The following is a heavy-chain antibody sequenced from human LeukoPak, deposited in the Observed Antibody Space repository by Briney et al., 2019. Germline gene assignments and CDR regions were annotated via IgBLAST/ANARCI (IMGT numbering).Heavy chain of an antibody. CDR1: GFTFIDYD. CDR3: ARGDSGSYYSGDY. J-gene: IGHJ4*02. D-gene: IGHD1-26*01. CDR2: IGIRGDT. Sequence: GGSLRLSCAASGFTFIDYDMHWVRQVIGKGLEWVSAIGIRGDTHYSGSVKGRFTISRENAESSLYLQMNSLRAEDTALYYCARGDSGSYYSGDYWGQGTLVTVSS. V-gene: IGHV3-13*01.